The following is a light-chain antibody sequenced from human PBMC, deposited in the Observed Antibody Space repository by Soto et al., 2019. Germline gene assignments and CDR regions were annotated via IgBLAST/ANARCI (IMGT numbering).Light chain of an antibody. CDR1: YSNIGAGYD. CDR2: GNS. J-gene: IGLJ2*01. V-gene: IGLV1-40*01. Sequence: QSVLPQPPSVSGAPGQMVTISCTGSYSNIGAGYDVHWYQQLPGTAPKHLIYGNSNRPSGVPDRFSGYKSGTSASLAITGLQAEDEADYYCQSYDNNLSGSVFGGGTKVTVL. CDR3: QSYDNNLSGSV.